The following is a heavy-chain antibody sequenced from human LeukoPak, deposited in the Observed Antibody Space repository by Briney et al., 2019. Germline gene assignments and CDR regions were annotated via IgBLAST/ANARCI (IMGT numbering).Heavy chain of an antibody. CDR3: AREEKCVTPFLDR. D-gene: IGHD2-21*02. CDR1: GGTFTTYA. J-gene: IGHJ5*02. Sequence: SVKVSCKASGGTFTTYAITWVRQAPGQGLGWMGRIIPMFGRTNYAENFQGRVTFTADESTTTAYMELSGLRSEDTAIYYCAREEKCVTPFLDRWGQGTLVTVSS. V-gene: IGHV1-69*13. CDR2: IIPMFGRT.